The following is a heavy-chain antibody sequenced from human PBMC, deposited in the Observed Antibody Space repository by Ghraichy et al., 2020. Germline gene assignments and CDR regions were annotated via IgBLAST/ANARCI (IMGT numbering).Heavy chain of an antibody. D-gene: IGHD4-17*01. V-gene: IGHV3-53*04. CDR3: ARRDGDFVYY. CDR2: INSCGNT. Sequence: GGSLRLSCAASGFTVSSNYMAWVRQAPGKGLDWISVINSCGNTFYPDSVKGRFTISRHNSRNTLYLQMNSLKTDDSAVYYCARRDGDFVYYWGQGTLVTVSS. CDR1: GFTVSSNY. J-gene: IGHJ4*02.